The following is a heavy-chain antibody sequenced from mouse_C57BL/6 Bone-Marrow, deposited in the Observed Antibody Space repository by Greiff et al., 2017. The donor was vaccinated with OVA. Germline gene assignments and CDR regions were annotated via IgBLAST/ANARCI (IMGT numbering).Heavy chain of an antibody. J-gene: IGHJ4*01. CDR3: ARKALYYGNYDAMDY. Sequence: SDAELVKPGASVKISCKVSGNTFTDHTIHWMKQRPEQGLEWIGYIYPRDGSTKYNEKFKGKATLTADKSSSTAYMQLNSLTSEDSAVYFCARKALYYGNYDAMDYWGQGTSVTVSS. CDR1: GNTFTDHT. D-gene: IGHD2-1*01. V-gene: IGHV1-78*01. CDR2: IYPRDGST.